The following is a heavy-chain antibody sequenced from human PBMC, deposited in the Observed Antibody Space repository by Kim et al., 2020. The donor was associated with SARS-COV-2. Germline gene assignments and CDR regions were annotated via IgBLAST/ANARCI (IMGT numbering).Heavy chain of an antibody. CDR3: ARGSNSAFDY. CDR2: WFT. V-gene: IGHV6-1*01. J-gene: IGHJ4*02. Sequence: WFTEHAVSRKSRITISPDTSKNQFSLQLNSVTPEDTAVYYCARGSNSAFDYWDQGTLVTVSS. D-gene: IGHD1-26*01.